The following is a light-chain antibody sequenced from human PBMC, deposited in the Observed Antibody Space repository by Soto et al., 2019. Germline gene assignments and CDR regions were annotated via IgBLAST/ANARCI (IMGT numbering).Light chain of an antibody. V-gene: IGKV4-1*01. Sequence: DIVMTQSQDSLAVSLGERATINCKSSQSVLYSSNNKNYLAWYQQKSGQPPKLLIYWASTRESGVPDRVSGSGYGTDFTLTISSLQAEDVAVYYCQQYYSPWTFGKGTKVEIK. CDR1: QSVLYSSNNKNY. CDR2: WAS. J-gene: IGKJ1*01. CDR3: QQYYSPWT.